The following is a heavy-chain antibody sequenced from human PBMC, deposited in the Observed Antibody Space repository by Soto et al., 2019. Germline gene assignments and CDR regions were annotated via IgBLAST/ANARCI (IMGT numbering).Heavy chain of an antibody. Sequence: QVQLVQSGAEVKKPGASVKVSCKASGYTFTSYGISWVRQAPGQGLEWMGWISAYNGNTNYAQKLQGRVTMTTDTPTSTAYMELRSLRSDDTAVYYCARDLRGEYSGDDFDYWGQGTLVTVSS. CDR1: GYTFTSYG. D-gene: IGHD1-26*01. CDR2: ISAYNGNT. J-gene: IGHJ4*02. V-gene: IGHV1-18*01. CDR3: ARDLRGEYSGDDFDY.